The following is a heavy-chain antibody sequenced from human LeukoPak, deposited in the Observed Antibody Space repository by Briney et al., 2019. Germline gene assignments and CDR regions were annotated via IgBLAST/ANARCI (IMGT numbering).Heavy chain of an antibody. V-gene: IGHV6-1*01. Sequence: SQTLSLTCVISGDSVSSNSAAWTWIRQSPSRGLEWLGRTYYRSKWYYDYAVSLKSRINIIPDTSRNQFSLQLNSVTPEDTAVYYCARGRDSAFDIWGQGTMVTVSS. J-gene: IGHJ3*02. CDR3: ARGRDSAFDI. CDR1: GDSVSSNSAA. CDR2: TYYRSKWYY.